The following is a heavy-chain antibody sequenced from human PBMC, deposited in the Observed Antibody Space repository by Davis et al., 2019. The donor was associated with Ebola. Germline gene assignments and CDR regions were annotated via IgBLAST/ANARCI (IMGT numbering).Heavy chain of an antibody. V-gene: IGHV3-7*03. J-gene: IGHJ6*02. CDR2: IKQDGSEK. CDR1: GITFSSYW. D-gene: IGHD2-2*02. CDR3: ARDRIVVVPAAIFYDYYGMDV. Sequence: GESLKISCAASGITFSSYWMSWVRQAPGTGLEWVANIKQDGSEKYYVDSVKGRFTISRDNAKNSLYLQMNSLRAEDTAVYYCARDRIVVVPAAIFYDYYGMDVWGQGTTVTVSS.